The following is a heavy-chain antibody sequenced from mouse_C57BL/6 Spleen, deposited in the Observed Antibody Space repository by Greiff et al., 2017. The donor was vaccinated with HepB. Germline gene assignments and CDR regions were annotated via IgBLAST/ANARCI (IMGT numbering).Heavy chain of an antibody. Sequence: ESGPGLVKPSQSLSLTCSVTGYSITSGYYWNWIRQFPGNKLEWMGYISYDGSNNYNPSLKNRISITRDTSKNQFFLKLNSVTTEDTATYYCARDAGGYYFDYWGQGTTLTVSS. CDR1: GYSITSGYY. V-gene: IGHV3-6*01. J-gene: IGHJ2*01. CDR2: ISYDGSN. D-gene: IGHD1-1*02. CDR3: ARDAGGYYFDY.